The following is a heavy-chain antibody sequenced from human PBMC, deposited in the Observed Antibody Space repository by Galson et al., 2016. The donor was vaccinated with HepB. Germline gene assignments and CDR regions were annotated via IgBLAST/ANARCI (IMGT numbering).Heavy chain of an antibody. CDR3: AREQIVMVLAATLLDY. J-gene: IGHJ4*02. CDR1: GFTFSTSA. D-gene: IGHD2-15*01. Sequence: SLRLSCAASGFTFSTSAMHWVRQAPGKGLEWVAVISDDGSNIYYADSVKGRFTISRDNSRNTLYLQMNSLRPEDTAVYYCAREQIVMVLAATLLDYWGQGALVTVSS. V-gene: IGHV3-30*14. CDR2: ISDDGSNI.